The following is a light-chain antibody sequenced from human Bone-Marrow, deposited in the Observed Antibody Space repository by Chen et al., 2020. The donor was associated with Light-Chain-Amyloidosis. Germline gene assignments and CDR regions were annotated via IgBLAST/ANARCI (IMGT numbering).Light chain of an antibody. Sequence: QSALTQPASVSGSPGQSITISCTGTSSDVGGYNLVSWYQQYPGKAPKLMVYEVSHRPSGVSQRFSGSNSGNTASLTICGLLAGDGADYYCISHTSSGTLGVFGGGTKLTVL. J-gene: IGLJ3*02. CDR2: EVS. CDR3: ISHTSSGTLGV. V-gene: IGLV2-14*01. CDR1: SSDVGGYNL.